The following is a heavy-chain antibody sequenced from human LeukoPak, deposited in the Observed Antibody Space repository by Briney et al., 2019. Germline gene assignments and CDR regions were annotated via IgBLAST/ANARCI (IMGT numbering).Heavy chain of an antibody. Sequence: GASVKVSCKASGGTFSSYAISWVRQAPGQGLEWMGGIIPIFGTANYAQKFQGRVTITADESTSTAYMELSSLRSEDTAVYYCARAAKADVYFDYWGQGTLVTVSS. CDR3: ARAAKADVYFDY. CDR1: GGTFSSYA. V-gene: IGHV1-69*13. CDR2: IIPIFGTA. J-gene: IGHJ4*02. D-gene: IGHD6-25*01.